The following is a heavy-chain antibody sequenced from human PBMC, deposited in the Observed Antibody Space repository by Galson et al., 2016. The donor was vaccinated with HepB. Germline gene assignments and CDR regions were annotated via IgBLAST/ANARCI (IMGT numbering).Heavy chain of an antibody. CDR1: GFTFTSYG. V-gene: IGHV3-33*01. CDR3: ARGGDPFPGHQFGAFDI. CDR2: IYPDGSER. Sequence: SLRLSCAASGFTFTSYGFHWVRQAPGRGLDWVAIIYPDGSERYYADSVKGRFTIARDNSKNTVSLQMSSLSAEDTALYYCARGGDPFPGHQFGAFDIWGQGTTVIVSS. D-gene: IGHD7-27*01. J-gene: IGHJ3*02.